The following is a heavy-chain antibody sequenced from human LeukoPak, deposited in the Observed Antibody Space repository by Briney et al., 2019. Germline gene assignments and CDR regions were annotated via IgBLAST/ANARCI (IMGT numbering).Heavy chain of an antibody. J-gene: IGHJ4*02. D-gene: IGHD5-24*01. Sequence: GGSLRLSCAASGFTFEDFGMHWVRQVPGKGLEWVSGINWNGVNTDYVESLKGRLTISRDNAKNFVYLQMNSLRAEDTAVYYCARDGYNHSFDFDYWGQGTLVTVSS. CDR3: ARDGYNHSFDFDY. CDR2: INWNGVNT. CDR1: GFTFEDFG. V-gene: IGHV3-20*04.